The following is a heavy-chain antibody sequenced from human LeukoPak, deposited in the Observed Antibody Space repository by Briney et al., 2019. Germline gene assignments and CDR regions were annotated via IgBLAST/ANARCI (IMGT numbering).Heavy chain of an antibody. CDR1: GYSISSGYY. J-gene: IGHJ3*01. Sequence: PSETLSLTCDVSGYSISSGYYWGWIRQSPGEGLEWIATIFHSGSIYYNPSLKSRVTLSVDTSKNQFTLKSDSVTAADTAMYYCARMGVSYYYDSSTYFPTAFDVWGQGTMVSVSS. D-gene: IGHD3-22*01. CDR2: IFHSGSI. CDR3: ARMGVSYYYDSSTYFPTAFDV. V-gene: IGHV4-38-2*01.